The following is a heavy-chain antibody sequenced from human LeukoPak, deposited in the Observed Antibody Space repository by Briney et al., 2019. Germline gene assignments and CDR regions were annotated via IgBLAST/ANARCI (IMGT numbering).Heavy chain of an antibody. J-gene: IGHJ3*02. CDR2: ISASGGNT. CDR1: GFTFSSYA. V-gene: IGHV3-23*01. CDR3: AKAKGRLAYWSDAFDI. Sequence: GGSLRLSCTASGFTFSSYAMSWVRQVPGKGLEWVSGISASGGNTYYADSVKGRFTISRDNSKNTLYLQMNSLRAEDTAVYYCAKAKGRLAYWSDAFDIWGQGTMVTVSS. D-gene: IGHD3-10*01.